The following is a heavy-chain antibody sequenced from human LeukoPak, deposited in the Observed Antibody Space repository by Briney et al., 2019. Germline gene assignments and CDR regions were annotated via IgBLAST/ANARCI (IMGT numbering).Heavy chain of an antibody. CDR2: MNPNSGNS. D-gene: IGHD6-19*01. J-gene: IGHJ5*02. Sequence: ASVKVSCKASGYTFTTYDINWVRQATGQGLEWMGWMNPNSGNSGYTQKFQGRVTMTRNTSISTAYMELSSLRSEDTAVYYCARGRGSGHKENWFDPWGQGTLVTVSS. CDR1: GYTFTTYD. V-gene: IGHV1-8*01. CDR3: ARGRGSGHKENWFDP.